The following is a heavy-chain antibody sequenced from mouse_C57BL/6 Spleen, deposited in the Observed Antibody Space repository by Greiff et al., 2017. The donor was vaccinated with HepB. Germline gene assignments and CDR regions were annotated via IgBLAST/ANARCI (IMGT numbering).Heavy chain of an antibody. CDR1: GYTFTDYY. Sequence: VKLVESGAELVKPGASVKISCKASGYTFTDYYINWVKQRPGQGLEWIGKIGPGSGSTYYNEKFKGKATLTADKSSSTAYMQLSSLTSEDSAVYVCARLNYYGSSFFDYWGQGTTLTVSS. D-gene: IGHD1-1*01. CDR2: IGPGSGST. V-gene: IGHV1-77*01. J-gene: IGHJ2*01. CDR3: ARLNYYGSSFFDY.